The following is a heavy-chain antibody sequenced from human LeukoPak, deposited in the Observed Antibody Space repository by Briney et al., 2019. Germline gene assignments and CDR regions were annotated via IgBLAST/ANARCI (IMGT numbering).Heavy chain of an antibody. CDR3: ARDHWNDAGAIDY. D-gene: IGHD1-1*01. Sequence: ASVKVSCKASGYTFSGNYMHWVRQAPGQGLEWMGWINPNSGGTNYAQKFQGRVTVTRDTSISTAYMELSRLRSDDTAVYYCARDHWNDAGAIDYWGQGTLVTVSS. J-gene: IGHJ4*02. CDR2: INPNSGGT. V-gene: IGHV1-2*02. CDR1: GYTFSGNY.